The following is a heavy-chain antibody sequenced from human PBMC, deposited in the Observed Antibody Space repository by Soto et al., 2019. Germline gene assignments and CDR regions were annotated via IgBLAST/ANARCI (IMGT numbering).Heavy chain of an antibody. CDR2: IRSKANSYAT. V-gene: IGHV3-73*01. D-gene: IGHD3-16*02. J-gene: IGHJ4*02. CDR1: GVTFSGSA. CDR3: TMYYDYIWGSYRSDY. Sequence: GGTPRLECAVSGVTFSGSAMRWDLLASGKGLEWVGRIRSKANSYATAYAASVKGRFTISRDDSKNTAYLQMNSLKTEDTAVYYCTMYYDYIWGSYRSDYWGQGT.